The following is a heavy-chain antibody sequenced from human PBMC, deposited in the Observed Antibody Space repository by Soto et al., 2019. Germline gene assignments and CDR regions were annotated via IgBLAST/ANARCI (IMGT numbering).Heavy chain of an antibody. Sequence: GGSLRLSCAASGFTFSSYWMSWVRQAPGKGLEWVANIKQDGSEKYYVDSVKGRFTISRDNAKNSLYLQMNSLRAEDTAVYYCAKDHDSSGYYQYYFDYWGQGTLVTVSS. D-gene: IGHD3-22*01. V-gene: IGHV3-7*01. CDR1: GFTFSSYW. CDR3: AKDHDSSGYYQYYFDY. J-gene: IGHJ4*02. CDR2: IKQDGSEK.